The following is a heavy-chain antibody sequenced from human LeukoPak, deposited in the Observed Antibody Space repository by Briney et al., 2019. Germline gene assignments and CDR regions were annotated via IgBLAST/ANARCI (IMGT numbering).Heavy chain of an antibody. V-gene: IGHV5-51*01. D-gene: IGHD2/OR15-2a*01. CDR2: IHPGDSNT. CDR3: ATSALGIFHAFDI. J-gene: IGHJ3*02. CDR1: GYSFTSYW. Sequence: GESLKISCKGSGYSFTSYWIVWVRQMPGKGLEWMGIIHPGDSNTRYSPSFQGQVTISADKSITTAYLQWSSLKASDTAMYYCATSALGIFHAFDIWGQGTMVTVSS.